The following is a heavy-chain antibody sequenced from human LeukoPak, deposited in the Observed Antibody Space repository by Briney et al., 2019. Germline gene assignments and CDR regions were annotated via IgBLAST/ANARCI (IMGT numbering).Heavy chain of an antibody. D-gene: IGHD6-19*01. CDR3: AKDHLPGIVVADRDY. CDR1: GFTFRSYD. CDR2: ISGSGGTS. V-gene: IGHV3-23*01. Sequence: GGSLRLSCAVSGFTFRSYDMSWVRQAPGKGLEWVSAISGSGGTSYYADSVKGRFTISRDNSKNTLYLQINSLRAEDTALYYCAKDHLPGIVVADRDYWGQGTLVTVSS. J-gene: IGHJ4*02.